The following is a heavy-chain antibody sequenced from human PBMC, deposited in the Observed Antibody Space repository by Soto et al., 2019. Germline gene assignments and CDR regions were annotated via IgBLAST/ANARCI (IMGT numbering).Heavy chain of an antibody. CDR3: ARDLLRLWVGNYYYYGMDV. CDR1: GYTFTSYA. V-gene: IGHV1-3*01. Sequence: QVQLVQSGAEVKKPGASVKVSCKASGYTFTSYAMHWVRQAPGQRLEWMGWINAGNGNTKYSQKFQGRVTITRDTSASTAYMELSSLRSEDTAVYYCARDLLRLWVGNYYYYGMDVWGQGTTVTVSS. CDR2: INAGNGNT. D-gene: IGHD3-10*01. J-gene: IGHJ6*02.